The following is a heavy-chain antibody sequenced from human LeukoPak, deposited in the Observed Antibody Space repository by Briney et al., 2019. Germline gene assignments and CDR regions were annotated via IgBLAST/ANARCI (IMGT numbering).Heavy chain of an antibody. CDR1: GGTFSSYA. D-gene: IGHD6-13*01. Sequence: SCKASGGTFSSYAMSWVRQAPGKGLEWVSAISGSGGSTYYADSVKGRFTISRDNSKNTLYLQMNSLRAEDTAVYYCARDVWGLAAAGTGPDYWGQGTLVTVSS. J-gene: IGHJ4*02. CDR2: ISGSGGST. V-gene: IGHV3-23*01. CDR3: ARDVWGLAAAGTGPDY.